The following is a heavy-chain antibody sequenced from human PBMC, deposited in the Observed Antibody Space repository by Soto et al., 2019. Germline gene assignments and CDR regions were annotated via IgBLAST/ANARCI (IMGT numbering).Heavy chain of an antibody. V-gene: IGHV4-59*01. CDR1: GVTISTYY. D-gene: IGHD5-12*01. Sequence: PWETLSLTCAVSGVTISTYYWSWIRQPPGKELEWIDYNYHSGTTNYNPSLKSRVTISVDTSKNQFSLRLTSVTAADTAIYYCVREAYIGYGHAIDHWGQGILVTVSS. J-gene: IGHJ4*02. CDR3: VREAYIGYGHAIDH. CDR2: NYHSGTT.